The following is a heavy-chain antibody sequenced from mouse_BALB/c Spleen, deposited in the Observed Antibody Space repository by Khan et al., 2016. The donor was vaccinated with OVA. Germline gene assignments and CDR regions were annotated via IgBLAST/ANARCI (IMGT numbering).Heavy chain of an antibody. CDR2: IYPGSDNA. CDR3: GRGDGCHVYFEY. D-gene: IGHD2-3*01. Sequence: QIQLEQSGPELVKPGASVKMSCKASGYTFTYYVITWVKQRTGQGLEWIGEIYPGSDNAYYNERFKGKATLTADKSSNTTYMQLSSLTSEDSAVYFCGRGDGCHVYFEYWGQGTTLTVSS. CDR1: GYTFTYYV. J-gene: IGHJ2*01. V-gene: IGHV1-81*01.